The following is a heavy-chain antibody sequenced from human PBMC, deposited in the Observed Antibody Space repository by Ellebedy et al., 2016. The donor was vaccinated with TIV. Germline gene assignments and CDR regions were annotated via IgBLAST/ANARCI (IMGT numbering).Heavy chain of an antibody. CDR3: ARDLDKSSGWYGGAAY. Sequence: GESLKISCVASGFTFDSYAMHWVRQAPGKGLEWVAVISHDGSSQYYADSVKGRFTVSRDHSMTTVYLEMNSLSSEDTALYYCARDLDKSSGWYGGAAYWGQGTQVTVSS. D-gene: IGHD6-19*01. J-gene: IGHJ4*02. CDR1: GFTFDSYA. CDR2: ISHDGSSQ. V-gene: IGHV3-30-3*01.